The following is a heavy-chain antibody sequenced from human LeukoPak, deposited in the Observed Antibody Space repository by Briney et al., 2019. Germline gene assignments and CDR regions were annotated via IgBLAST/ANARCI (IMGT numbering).Heavy chain of an antibody. CDR1: GFTFTAYP. V-gene: IGHV3-23*01. Sequence: GGSLRLSCAASGFTFTAYPLSWVRQAPGTGLEWVSAISDSGGATYYADSVKGRFTISRDNSKNTLYLQMSSLRDEDTAIYYCAKFGKGRAYSSGYCDLWGQGTLVTVSS. CDR2: ISDSGGAT. CDR3: AKFGKGRAYSSGYCDL. J-gene: IGHJ4*02. D-gene: IGHD3-22*01.